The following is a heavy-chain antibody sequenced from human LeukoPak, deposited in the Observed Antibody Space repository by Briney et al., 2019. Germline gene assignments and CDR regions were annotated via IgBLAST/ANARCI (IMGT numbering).Heavy chain of an antibody. J-gene: IGHJ5*02. D-gene: IGHD3-22*01. CDR1: GGSISNHY. CDR3: AKHLTNAYYDMIWFDP. Sequence: SETLSLTCTVSGGSISNHYGSWIRQAPGKGLEWIGYIYYSGSTNYNPSVKSRVTISVDTSKNQFSLRLTSVTAADTAVYYCAKHLTNAYYDMIWFDPWGQGTLVTVSS. V-gene: IGHV4-59*11. CDR2: IYYSGST.